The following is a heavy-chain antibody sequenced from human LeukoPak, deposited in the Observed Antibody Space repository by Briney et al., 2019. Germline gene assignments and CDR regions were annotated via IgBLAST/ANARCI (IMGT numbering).Heavy chain of an antibody. V-gene: IGHV3-7*04. CDR1: AFTFSSYW. CDR2: IKQDGSEK. J-gene: IGHJ4*02. D-gene: IGHD2-15*01. CDR3: ARVIVVVVAATLDSVFNVVPQIDY. Sequence: GGSLRLSCAAPAFTFSSYWMSWVRQAPGKGLEWVANIKQDGSEKYYVDSVKGRFTISRDNAKNSLYLQMNSLRAEDTAVYYCARVIVVVVAATLDSVFNVVPQIDYWGQGTLVTVSS.